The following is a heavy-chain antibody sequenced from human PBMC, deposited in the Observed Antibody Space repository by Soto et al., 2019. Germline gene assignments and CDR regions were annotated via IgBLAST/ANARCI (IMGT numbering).Heavy chain of an antibody. D-gene: IGHD1-20*01. CDR2: ISYNGDS. J-gene: IGHJ3*01. CDR1: GGSVSSGNYF. CDR3: ARRLIANWNRGNDFDF. Sequence: QLQLQESGPGLVKPAETLSLKCAVSGGSVSSGNYFWGWIRQPPGKGLEWIGNISYNGDSYYSPAMKSRVTLPVATSPNQVYLKLTSVTAADTAVYYCARRLIANWNRGNDFDFWGTGTLVTVSS. V-gene: IGHV4-39*01.